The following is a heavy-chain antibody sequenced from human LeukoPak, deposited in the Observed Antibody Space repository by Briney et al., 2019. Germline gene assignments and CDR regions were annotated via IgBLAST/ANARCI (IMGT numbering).Heavy chain of an antibody. J-gene: IGHJ4*02. CDR2: IKQDGREK. CDR3: ARDVWFGELPHFDY. V-gene: IGHV3-7*01. Sequence: GGSLRLSCAASGFTFSSYWMSWVRQAPGKGLEWVANIKQDGREKYYVDSVKGRFTISRDNAKNSLYLQMNSLRAEDTAVYYCARDVWFGELPHFDYWGQGTLVTVSS. D-gene: IGHD3-10*01. CDR1: GFTFSSYW.